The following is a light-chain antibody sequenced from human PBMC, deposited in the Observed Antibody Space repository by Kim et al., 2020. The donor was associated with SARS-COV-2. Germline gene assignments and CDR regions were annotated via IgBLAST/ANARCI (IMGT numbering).Light chain of an antibody. J-gene: IGKJ2*02. CDR2: GAS. CDR3: QQCNNWPRT. Sequence: SVSPGERATLSGRASQTIYSNLAWYQQKPGQAPRLLIYGASTRATDIPARFSGSGSGTEFTLTINSLQSEDFAVYYCQQCNNWPRTFGQGTKLEI. V-gene: IGKV3-15*01. CDR1: QTIYSN.